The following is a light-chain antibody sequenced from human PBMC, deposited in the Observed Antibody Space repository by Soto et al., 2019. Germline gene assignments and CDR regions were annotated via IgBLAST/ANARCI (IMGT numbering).Light chain of an antibody. CDR1: QSVSSN. J-gene: IGKJ1*01. Sequence: EIVMTQSPATLSVSPGERATLSCRASQSVSSNLAWYQQKPGQAPRLLIYGASTRATGIPARFSGSGSGTEFTRTISSLKSEDFAVYYCQQYNNWPRTFGQGTKEEIK. CDR2: GAS. V-gene: IGKV3-15*01. CDR3: QQYNNWPRT.